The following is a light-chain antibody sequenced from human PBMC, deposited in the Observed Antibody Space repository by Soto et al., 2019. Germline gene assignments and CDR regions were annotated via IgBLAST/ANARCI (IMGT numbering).Light chain of an antibody. Sequence: EIVLTQSPGTLSLSPGEGATLSCRASQSVSGNYLAWYQHKPGQAPRLLIYATSSRATGIPDRFSGSGSGTDFTLIINRLEPEDFAAYYCQQYGGSPPWTFGQGTKVDIK. CDR2: ATS. J-gene: IGKJ1*01. CDR3: QQYGGSPPWT. CDR1: QSVSGNY. V-gene: IGKV3-20*01.